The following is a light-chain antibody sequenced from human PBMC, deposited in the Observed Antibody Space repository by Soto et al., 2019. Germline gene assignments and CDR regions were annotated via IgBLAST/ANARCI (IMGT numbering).Light chain of an antibody. CDR3: SSYTTSGSLV. CDR2: DVS. V-gene: IGLV2-14*01. CDR1: SSDVGGYNY. J-gene: IGLJ2*01. Sequence: QSVLTQPASVSGSPGQSITISCTGTSSDVGGYNYVSWYQQHPGKAPKLMIYDVSNRPSEVSNRFSGSKSGNTASLTISGLQAEDEADDYCSSYTTSGSLVFGGGTQLTVL.